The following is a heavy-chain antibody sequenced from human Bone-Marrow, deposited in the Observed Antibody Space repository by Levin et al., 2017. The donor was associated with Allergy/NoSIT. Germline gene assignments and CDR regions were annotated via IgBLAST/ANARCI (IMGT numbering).Heavy chain of an antibody. CDR2: ISYDGSNK. J-gene: IGHJ6*02. CDR1: GFTFSSYA. V-gene: IGHV3-30*04. Sequence: GGSLRLSCAASGFTFSSYAMHWVRQAPGKGLEWVAVISYDGSNKYYADSVKGRFTISRDNSKNTLYLQMNSLRAEDTAVYYCARDLAPSSSWQYYYYYYGMDVWGQGTTVTVSS. CDR3: ARDLAPSSSWQYYYYYYGMDV. D-gene: IGHD6-13*01.